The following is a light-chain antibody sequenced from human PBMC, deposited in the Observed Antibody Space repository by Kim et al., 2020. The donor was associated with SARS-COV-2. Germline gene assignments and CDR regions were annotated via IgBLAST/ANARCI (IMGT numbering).Light chain of an antibody. Sequence: GQSIAISCTGTSSDVGGYNVVSWYQQHPGKAPKLMIYDVSKRPSGVSNRFSGSKSGNTASLTISGLQAEDEADYYCNSYASSTTWVFGGGTQLTVL. CDR1: SSDVGGYNV. CDR3: NSYASSTTWV. CDR2: DVS. V-gene: IGLV2-14*04. J-gene: IGLJ3*02.